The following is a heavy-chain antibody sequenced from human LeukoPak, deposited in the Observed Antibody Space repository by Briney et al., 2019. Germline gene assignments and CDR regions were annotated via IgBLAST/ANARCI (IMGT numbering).Heavy chain of an antibody. J-gene: IGHJ4*02. D-gene: IGHD6-13*01. Sequence: GGSLRFSCAASGFPFNAYWMTWVRQAPGKGLEWVANIRQDEDTKYYVDSVKGRFTISRDNAMDSQYLQMNSLRAEDTAIYYRARSLPYGTTWYGRSDFWGQGTLVTVSS. CDR2: IRQDEDTK. CDR1: GFPFNAYW. CDR3: ARSLPYGTTWYGRSDF. V-gene: IGHV3-7*03.